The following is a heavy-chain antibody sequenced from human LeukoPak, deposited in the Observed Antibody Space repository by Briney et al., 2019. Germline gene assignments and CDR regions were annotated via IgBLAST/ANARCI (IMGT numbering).Heavy chain of an antibody. CDR3: VRDGGSFGPR. D-gene: IGHD5-18*01. J-gene: IGHJ4*02. Sequence: GGSLRLSCAASGFTFSSYTMNRVRQAPGKGLEWVSSISSSSSYIYYAASVKGRFTISRDNAKKSLDLQMNSLRAEDTAVYYCVRDGGSFGPRWGQGTLVTVSS. CDR1: GFTFSSYT. CDR2: ISSSSSYI. V-gene: IGHV3-21*01.